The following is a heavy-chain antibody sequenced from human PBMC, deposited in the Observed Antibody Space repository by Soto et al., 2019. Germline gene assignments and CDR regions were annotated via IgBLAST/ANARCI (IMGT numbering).Heavy chain of an antibody. J-gene: IGHJ6*03. CDR3: AKDCVLPFLEWLYYYYYYIDV. CDR2: ISYDGSHK. D-gene: IGHD3-3*01. Sequence: QVQLVESGGGVVQPGRSLRLSCAASGFTFSSYGMHWVRQSPGKGLEWVPVISYDGSHKYYADSVKGRFTISRDKSKNTLYLQMNSLRSEDTAVYYCAKDCVLPFLEWLYYYYYYIDVWGTGTTVTVSS. CDR1: GFTFSSYG. V-gene: IGHV3-30*18.